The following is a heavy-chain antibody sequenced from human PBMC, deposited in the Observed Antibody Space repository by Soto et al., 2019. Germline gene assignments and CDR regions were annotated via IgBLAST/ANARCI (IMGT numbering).Heavy chain of an antibody. J-gene: IGHJ6*02. Sequence: SVKVSCKASGYTFTSYGISWVRQAPGQGLEWMGWISGYNGDTNYAQKFQGRVTMTIDTFTSTVYMEMRSLTSDDTAVYYCAKNGQPPYYYYGMDVWGQGTTVTVSS. CDR3: AKNGQPPYYYYGMDV. CDR2: ISGYNGDT. V-gene: IGHV1-18*01. D-gene: IGHD2-8*01. CDR1: GYTFTSYG.